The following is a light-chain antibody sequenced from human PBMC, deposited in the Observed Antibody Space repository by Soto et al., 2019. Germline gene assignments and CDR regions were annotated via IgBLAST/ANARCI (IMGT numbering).Light chain of an antibody. Sequence: DIQMTQSPSTLSASVGDRVTITCRACQSISTWLAWYQQKPGKAPKLLIYKASTLESGVPSRFSGRGSGTEFTLTISSLQPDDFATYYCEHYNNYLYTFGQGTKLEIQ. J-gene: IGKJ2*01. CDR1: QSISTW. V-gene: IGKV1-5*03. CDR2: KAS. CDR3: EHYNNYLYT.